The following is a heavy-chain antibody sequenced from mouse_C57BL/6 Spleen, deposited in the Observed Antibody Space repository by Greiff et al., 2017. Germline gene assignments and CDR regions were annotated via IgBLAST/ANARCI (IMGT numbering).Heavy chain of an antibody. CDR1: GYTFTGYW. V-gene: IGHV1-9*01. CDR3: ARLRYYGSSLYYFDY. D-gene: IGHD1-1*01. CDR2: ILPGSGST. J-gene: IGHJ2*01. Sequence: VQLQQSGAELMKPGASVKLSCKATGYTFTGYWIEWVKQRPAHGLEWIGEILPGSGSTTYNEKFKGKATFTADTSSNTAYMQLSSLTTEDSAIYYCARLRYYGSSLYYFDYWGQGTTLTVSS.